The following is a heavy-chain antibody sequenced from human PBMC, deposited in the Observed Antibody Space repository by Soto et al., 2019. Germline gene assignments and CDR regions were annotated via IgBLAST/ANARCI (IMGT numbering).Heavy chain of an antibody. V-gene: IGHV4-34*01. CDR3: RVSTLPSRPLEPFDY. J-gene: IGHJ4*02. D-gene: IGHD1-1*01. CDR1: GGSFSGYY. CDR2: INHSGST. Sequence: QVQLQQWGAGLLKPSETLSLTCAVYGGSFSGYYWSWIRQPPGKGLEWIGEINHSGSTNYNPSLKSRVTISVDTSKNQFSLKLSSVTAADTAVYYCRVSTLPSRPLEPFDYWGQGTLVTVSS.